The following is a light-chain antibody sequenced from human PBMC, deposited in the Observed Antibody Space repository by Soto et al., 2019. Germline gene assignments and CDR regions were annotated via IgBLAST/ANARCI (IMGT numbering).Light chain of an antibody. J-gene: IGKJ4*01. CDR3: QQYENRPLT. V-gene: IGKV1-33*01. Sequence: DIQMTQSPSSLSASVGARVTITCQASQDISNYLNWYQQKPGKAPKLLIYDASNLETGVPSRFSGSGSWTHFTFTISSLQPEDFASYYCQQYENRPLTFGGGTKVELK. CDR2: DAS. CDR1: QDISNY.